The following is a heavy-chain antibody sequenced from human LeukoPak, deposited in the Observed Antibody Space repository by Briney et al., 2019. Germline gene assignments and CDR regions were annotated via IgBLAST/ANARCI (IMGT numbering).Heavy chain of an antibody. Sequence: GGSLRLSCAASGFTFSDYYMDWVRQAPREGLEWVGRTRDKVNSYTADYAASVKGRFTISRDDSQNLLYLQMHSLKTEDTAVYYCVRRVFGGDCYYDYWGQGALVTVSS. J-gene: IGHJ4*02. CDR3: VRRVFGGDCYYDY. V-gene: IGHV3-72*01. CDR1: GFTFSDYY. CDR2: TRDKVNSYTA. D-gene: IGHD2-21*01.